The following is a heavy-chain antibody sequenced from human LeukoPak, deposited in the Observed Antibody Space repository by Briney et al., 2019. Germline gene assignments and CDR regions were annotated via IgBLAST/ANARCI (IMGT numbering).Heavy chain of an antibody. Sequence: GGSLRPSCAASGFTFSSYGMSWVRQAPAKGLEWVSAISGSGGSTYYADSVKGRFTISRDNSKNTLYLQMNSLRAEDTAVYYCARDLAAGSGSFDYWGQGTLVTVSS. V-gene: IGHV3-23*01. CDR1: GFTFSSYG. CDR3: ARDLAAGSGSFDY. CDR2: ISGSGGST. J-gene: IGHJ4*02. D-gene: IGHD1-26*01.